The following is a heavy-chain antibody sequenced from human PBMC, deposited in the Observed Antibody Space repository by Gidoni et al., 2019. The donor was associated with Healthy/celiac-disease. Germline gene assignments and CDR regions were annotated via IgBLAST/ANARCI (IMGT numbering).Heavy chain of an antibody. Sequence: VQLVESGGGLVQPGGSLRLSCADSGFPFRSVWMSWFRQAPGKGMEWEANKKQDGSEKYYVDTVKGRFTISRGNAKNSLYLQMNSLRAEDTAVYYCVRESGYSSSWYGEGDRYYFDYWGQGTLGTVSS. J-gene: IGHJ4*02. CDR1: GFPFRSVW. D-gene: IGHD6-13*01. CDR3: VRESGYSSSWYGEGDRYYFDY. CDR2: KKQDGSEK. V-gene: IGHV3-7*01.